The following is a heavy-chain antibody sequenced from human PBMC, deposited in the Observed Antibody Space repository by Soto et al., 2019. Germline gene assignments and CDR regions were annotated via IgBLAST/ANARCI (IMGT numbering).Heavy chain of an antibody. D-gene: IGHD6-19*01. CDR1: GGSISSSISY. J-gene: IGHJ4*01. CDR2: FYYSGST. Sequence: QLQLKESRPGLVKPSETLSLTCTVSGGSISSSISYWVWIHQPPGKGLEWIGSFYYSGSTYYNPSLTSRVTISVDTSENQFSLKLSSVTAADTAVYYCARQVVDGTVAGTGSFDYWGQEPWSPSPQ. CDR3: ARQVVDGTVAGTGSFDY. V-gene: IGHV4-39*01.